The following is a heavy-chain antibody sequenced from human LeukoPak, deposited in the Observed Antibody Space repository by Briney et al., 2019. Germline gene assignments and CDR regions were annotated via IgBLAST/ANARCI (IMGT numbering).Heavy chain of an antibody. CDR3: ARGHYGDYPYFDY. V-gene: IGHV4-39*07. CDR2: IYYSGST. J-gene: IGHJ4*02. D-gene: IGHD4-17*01. Sequence: SETLSLTCTVSGGSISSSSYYWGWIRQPPGKGLEWIGSIYYSGSTYYNPSLKSRVTISVDTSKNQFSLKLSSVTAADTAVYYCARGHYGDYPYFDYWGQGTLVTVSS. CDR1: GGSISSSSYY.